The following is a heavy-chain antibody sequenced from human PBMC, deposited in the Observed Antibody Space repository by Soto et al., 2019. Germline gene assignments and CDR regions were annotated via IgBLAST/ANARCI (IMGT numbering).Heavy chain of an antibody. Sequence: TSETLCITCAVSRGSLIRCTYYWALIRQTPGKGLEWIGSISYTGATYYNPSLTSRVTVSVDMSKNQFSLRLNSVTAADTAVYYCGSRPIFGFPYGPFDYWGQGALVAVS. CDR2: ISYTGAT. J-gene: IGHJ4*02. V-gene: IGHV4-39*01. D-gene: IGHD3-10*01. CDR3: GSRPIFGFPYGPFDY. CDR1: RGSLIRCTYY.